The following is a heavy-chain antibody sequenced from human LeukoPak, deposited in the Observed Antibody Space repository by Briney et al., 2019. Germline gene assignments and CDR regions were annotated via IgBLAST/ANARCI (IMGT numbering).Heavy chain of an antibody. CDR2: IWYEGSNK. CDR1: GFTFSSYG. CDR3: ARQNEAAAHYYFDY. Sequence: SLXLSXAASGFTFSSYGMHWVRQAPGKGMEWVAVIWYEGSNKYYADSVKGRFTIARDKCKNKVYVEMNRQRAEDTAVYYCARQNEAAAHYYFDYWGQGTLVTVSS. J-gene: IGHJ4*02. D-gene: IGHD6-13*01. V-gene: IGHV3-33*01.